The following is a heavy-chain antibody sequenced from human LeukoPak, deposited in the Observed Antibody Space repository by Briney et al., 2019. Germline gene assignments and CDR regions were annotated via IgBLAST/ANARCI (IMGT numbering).Heavy chain of an antibody. J-gene: IGHJ4*02. CDR3: ARGVTSISRGSYGY. Sequence: PSETLSLTCAVSGCSISSSYYWGWIRQPPEKGLEWIGSIYHSGSTYYNPSFKSRVTISVDTSRNQFSLKLRSVTAADTAVYYCARGVTSISRGSYGYWGQGTLVTVSS. CDR2: IYHSGST. D-gene: IGHD3-16*01. CDR1: GCSISSSYY. V-gene: IGHV4-38-2*01.